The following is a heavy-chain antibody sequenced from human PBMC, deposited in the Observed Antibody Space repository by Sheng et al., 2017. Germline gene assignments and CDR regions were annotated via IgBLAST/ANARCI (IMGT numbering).Heavy chain of an antibody. CDR3: ASRMATTGYFDY. D-gene: IGHD5-12*01. V-gene: IGHV1-69*02. J-gene: IGHJ4*02. CDR1: GGTFSSYT. CDR2: IIPILGIA. Sequence: QVQLVQSGAEVKKPGSSVKVSCKASGGTFSSYTISWVRQAPGQGLEWMGRIIPILGIANYAQKFQGRVTITADKSTSTAYMELSSLRSEDTAVYYCASRMATTGYFDYWGQGTLVTVSS.